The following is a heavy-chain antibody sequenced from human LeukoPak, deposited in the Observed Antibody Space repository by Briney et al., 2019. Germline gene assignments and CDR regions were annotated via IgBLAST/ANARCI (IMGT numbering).Heavy chain of an antibody. D-gene: IGHD5-12*01. J-gene: IGHJ4*02. CDR2: IKQDGSEK. V-gene: IGHV3-7*01. Sequence: PGGSLRLSCAASGFTFSNYWMNWVRQAPGEGLEWVANIKQDGSEKYYVDSVKGRFTISRDNAKNSLYLQMNSLRAEDTAVYYCATLVATTRFDYWGQGTLATVSS. CDR1: GFTFSNYW. CDR3: ATLVATTRFDY.